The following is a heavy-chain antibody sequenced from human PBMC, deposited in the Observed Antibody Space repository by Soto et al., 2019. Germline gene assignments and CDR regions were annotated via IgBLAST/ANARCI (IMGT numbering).Heavy chain of an antibody. V-gene: IGHV4-39*01. D-gene: IGHD3-22*01. CDR3: AKRSYDSSGPLFAC. CDR1: GGSISSSSYY. CDR2: IYYSGNT. Sequence: SETLSLTCTVSGGSISSSSYYWGWIRQPPGKGLEWIGSIYYSGNTYYNPSLKSRVTISVDTAKNQFSLKLSSVTAADTAVYYCAKRSYDSSGPLFACWGQGILVTVSS. J-gene: IGHJ4*02.